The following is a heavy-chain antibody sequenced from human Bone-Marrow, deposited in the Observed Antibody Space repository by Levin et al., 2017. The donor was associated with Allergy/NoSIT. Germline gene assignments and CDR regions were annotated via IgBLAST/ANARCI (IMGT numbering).Heavy chain of an antibody. J-gene: IGHJ4*02. CDR2: IKQDGSEK. Sequence: PGGSLRLSCAASAFTFSSYWMSWVRQAPGKGLEWVAIIKQDGSEKYYVDSVKGRFTISRDNAKNSLYLQMNSLRAEDTAVYYCARGSGWLFDYWGQGTLVTVSS. CDR1: AFTFSSYW. CDR3: ARGSGWLFDY. D-gene: IGHD6-19*01. V-gene: IGHV3-7*01.